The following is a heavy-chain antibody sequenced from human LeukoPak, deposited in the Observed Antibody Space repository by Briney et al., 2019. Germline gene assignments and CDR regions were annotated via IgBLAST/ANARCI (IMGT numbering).Heavy chain of an antibody. D-gene: IGHD1-26*01. CDR2: ISSSSSYI. CDR1: GFTFSSYS. J-gene: IGHJ4*02. V-gene: IGHV3-21*01. Sequence: PGRSLGLSCAASGFTFSSYSMNWVRQAPGKGLEWVSSISSSSSYIYYADSVKGRFTISRDNAKNSLYLLMNSLRAEDTAVYYCASGHSGSSHWGQGTLVTVSS. CDR3: ASGHSGSSH.